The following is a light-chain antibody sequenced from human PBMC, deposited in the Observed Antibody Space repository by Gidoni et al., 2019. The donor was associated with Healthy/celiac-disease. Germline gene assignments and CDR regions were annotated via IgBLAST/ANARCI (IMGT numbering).Light chain of an antibody. V-gene: IGLV9-49*01. CDR3: GADHGSGSNFVWV. CDR2: VGTGGSVG. J-gene: IGLJ3*02. CDR1: SGYSNYK. Sequence: QPVLTQPPSASASLGASVTPTCTLSSGYSNYKGDWYQERPGKGPRFVMRVGTGGSVGSKGDGIPDRFSVLGSGLNRYLTIKNIQEEDESDYHCGADHGSGSNFVWVFGGGTKLTVL.